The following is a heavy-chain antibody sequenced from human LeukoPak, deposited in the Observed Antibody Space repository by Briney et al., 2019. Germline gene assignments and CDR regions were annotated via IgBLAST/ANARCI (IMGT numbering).Heavy chain of an antibody. D-gene: IGHD3-3*01. CDR3: ARETKYYDFWSGQFTRGNVWDY. J-gene: IGHJ4*02. CDR1: GGSISSGSYY. V-gene: IGHV4-61*02. Sequence: SETLSLTCTVSGGSISSGSYYWSWIRQPAGKGLEWIGRIYTSGSTNYNPSLKSRVTISVDTSKNQFSLKLSSVTAADTAVYYCARETKYYDFWSGQFTRGNVWDYWGQGTLVTVSS. CDR2: IYTSGST.